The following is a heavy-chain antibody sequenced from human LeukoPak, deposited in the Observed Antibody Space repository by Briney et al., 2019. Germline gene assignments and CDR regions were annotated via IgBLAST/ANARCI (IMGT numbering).Heavy chain of an antibody. D-gene: IGHD6-19*01. V-gene: IGHV4-61*02. J-gene: IGHJ3*02. CDR1: GGSISSGSYY. Sequence: SQTLSLTCTVSGGSISSGSYYWSWIRQPAGKGLEWIGRIYTSGSTNYNPSLKSRVTISVDTSKNQFSLKLSSVTAADTAEYYCARYVIAVAGFSDAFDNWGQGTMVTVSS. CDR2: IYTSGST. CDR3: ARYVIAVAGFSDAFDN.